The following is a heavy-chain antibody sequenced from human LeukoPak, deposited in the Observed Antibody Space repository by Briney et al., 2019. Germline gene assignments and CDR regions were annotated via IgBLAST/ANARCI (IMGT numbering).Heavy chain of an antibody. J-gene: IGHJ4*02. V-gene: IGHV4-39*01. Sequence: SETLSLTCSVSGGSISRSSYYWGWIRQPPGKGLEWIGSVYNSGSTYYNPSLKSRVTISVDTSKNQFSLQLSSVTAADTAVYYCARHRRDQQLELFDYWGQGTLVTVSS. CDR1: GGSISRSSYY. D-gene: IGHD6-13*01. CDR2: VYNSGST. CDR3: ARHRRDQQLELFDY.